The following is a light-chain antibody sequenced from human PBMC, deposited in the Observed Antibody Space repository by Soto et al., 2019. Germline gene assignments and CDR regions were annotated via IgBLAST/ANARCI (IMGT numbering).Light chain of an antibody. J-gene: IGLJ1*01. V-gene: IGLV2-8*01. CDR3: LSYADSTNYV. CDR1: SRDVGGNNY. CDR2: EVS. Sequence: QSALAQPPSASGSPGQSVSISCTGTSRDVGGNNYVSWYQQHPGKAPKLMIYEVSKRPSGVPDRFSGSKSGNTASLTVSGLQAEDEADYFCLSYADSTNYVFGTGTKVTVL.